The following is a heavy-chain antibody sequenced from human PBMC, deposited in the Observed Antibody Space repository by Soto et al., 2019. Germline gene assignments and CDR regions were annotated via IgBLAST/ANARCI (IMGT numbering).Heavy chain of an antibody. CDR1: GGSISSGGYY. Sequence: QVQLQESGPGLVKPSQTLSLTCTVSGGSISSGGYYWSWIRQHPGKGLEWIGYIYYSGSTYYNPSLQSRVTISVDTSKNQFSLKLSSVTAADTAVYYCAREKPPEVSGNCVDLWGRGTLVTVSS. CDR3: AREKPPEVSGNCVDL. CDR2: IYYSGST. J-gene: IGHJ2*01. D-gene: IGHD2-21*01. V-gene: IGHV4-31*03.